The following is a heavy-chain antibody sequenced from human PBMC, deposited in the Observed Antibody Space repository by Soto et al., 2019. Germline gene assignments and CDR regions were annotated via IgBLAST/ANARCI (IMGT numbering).Heavy chain of an antibody. J-gene: IGHJ5*02. Sequence: APVKVSCKASCYTFTSHGISWGRQATGQGLEWMGWMNPGSGDTGYAQKFQGRVTMTRDISIATAYMELSSLRSDDTAIYYCARMETFGSLNWFDPWGQGTLVTVSS. CDR2: MNPGSGDT. D-gene: IGHD3-16*01. V-gene: IGHV1-8*02. CDR3: ARMETFGSLNWFDP. CDR1: CYTFTSHG.